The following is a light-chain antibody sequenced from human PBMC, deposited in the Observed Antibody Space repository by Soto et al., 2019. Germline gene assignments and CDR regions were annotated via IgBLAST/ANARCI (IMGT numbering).Light chain of an antibody. V-gene: IGKV1-5*03. Sequence: DIQMTQSPSTLSASVGDRVTITCRASQSINTWLAWYQQKPGKAPKLVIYKASSIESGVPSRFSGSGSGTEFTLTISSLQPDDFATYHCQQYNSFPWTFGQGTKVEIK. J-gene: IGKJ1*01. CDR1: QSINTW. CDR2: KAS. CDR3: QQYNSFPWT.